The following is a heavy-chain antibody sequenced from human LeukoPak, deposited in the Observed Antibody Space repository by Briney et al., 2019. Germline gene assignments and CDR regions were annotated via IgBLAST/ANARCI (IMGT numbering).Heavy chain of an antibody. J-gene: IGHJ4*02. D-gene: IGHD3-10*01. CDR3: ARDLYGSGSFXX. CDR2: ISSSGSTI. CDR1: GFTFSSYE. V-gene: IGHV3-48*03. Sequence: GGSLRLSCAASGFTFSSYEMNWVRQAPGKGLEWVSYISSSGSTIYYADSVKGRFTISRDNAKNSLYLQMNSLRAEDTAVYYCARDLYGSGSFXXWGQGTLVTV.